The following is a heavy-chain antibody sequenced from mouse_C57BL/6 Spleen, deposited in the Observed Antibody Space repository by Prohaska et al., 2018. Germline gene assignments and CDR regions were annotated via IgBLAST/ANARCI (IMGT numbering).Heavy chain of an antibody. CDR2: INPNNGGT. J-gene: IGHJ3*01. Sequence: GYTFTDYYMYWVKQSHGKSLEWSGDINPNNGGTSYNQKFNRKATLTVDKSSSTAYMELSSLTSEDSAVYYCATRAYWGQGTLVTVSA. CDR1: GYTFTDYY. CDR3: ATRAY. V-gene: IGHV1-26*01.